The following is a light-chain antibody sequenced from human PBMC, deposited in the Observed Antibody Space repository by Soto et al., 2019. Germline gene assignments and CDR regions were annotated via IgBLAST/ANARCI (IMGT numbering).Light chain of an antibody. V-gene: IGKV3-15*01. CDR2: GAS. CDR1: QSVNSN. Sequence: EIVMTQSPATLSVSPGERATLSCRASQSVNSNLVWYQQKPGQAPRLLIYGASTRATGIPGRFSGSGYGTEVTLTISSLQSEDFAVYYCQQYNNCLWTFGQGTKVEIK. J-gene: IGKJ1*01. CDR3: QQYNNCLWT.